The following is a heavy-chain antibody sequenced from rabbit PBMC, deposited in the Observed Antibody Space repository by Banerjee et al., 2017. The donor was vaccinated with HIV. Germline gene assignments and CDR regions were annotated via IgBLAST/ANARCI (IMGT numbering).Heavy chain of an antibody. J-gene: IGHJ3*01. CDR3: ARDLAGAIGWNFYL. Sequence: QEQLVESGGGLVQPEGSLTLTCTASGFSFSSSYDMCWVRQAPGKGLEWIASIHYGGTTWYASWTKGRFTITKTSSTTVTLQMTSLTAADTATYFCARDLAGAIGWNFYLWGQGTLVTVS. V-gene: IGHV1S45*01. D-gene: IGHD4-1*01. CDR2: IHYGGTT. CDR1: GFSFSSSYD.